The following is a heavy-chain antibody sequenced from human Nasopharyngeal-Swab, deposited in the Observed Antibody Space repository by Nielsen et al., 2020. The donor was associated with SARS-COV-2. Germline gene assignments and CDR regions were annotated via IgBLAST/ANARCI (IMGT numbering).Heavy chain of an antibody. D-gene: IGHD3-10*01. V-gene: IGHV3-23*01. CDR2: ISGSGGST. CDR3: AKASVDYSGSGSYSVY. CDR1: GITFSNYA. Sequence: GGSLRLSCAASGITFSNYAMSWVRQAPGKGLEWVSAISGSGGSTYYADSVKGRFTLSRDNSKNTLYLQMNSLRVEDTAVYYCAKASVDYSGSGSYSVYWGQGTLVTVSS. J-gene: IGHJ4*02.